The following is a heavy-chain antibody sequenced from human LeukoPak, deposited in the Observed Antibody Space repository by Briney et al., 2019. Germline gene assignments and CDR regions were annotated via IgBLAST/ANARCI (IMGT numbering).Heavy chain of an antibody. CDR1: GASISSSSYY. J-gene: IGHJ4*02. V-gene: IGHV4-39*01. Sequence: PSETLSLTCTVSGASISSSSYYWGWIRQPPGKGLEWIGSIYYSGSTYYNPSLKSRVTISLDTSKNQFSLRLMSATAADTAVYYCARHLSWSGYPKVDYWGQGTLVTVSS. CDR2: IYYSGST. D-gene: IGHD3-3*01. CDR3: ARHLSWSGYPKVDY.